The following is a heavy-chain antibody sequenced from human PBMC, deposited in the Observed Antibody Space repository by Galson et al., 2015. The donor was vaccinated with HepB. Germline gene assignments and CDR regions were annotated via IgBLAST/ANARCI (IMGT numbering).Heavy chain of an antibody. CDR3: ARGYDSSGPRLRYWFDP. CDR2: IIPILGIA. V-gene: IGHV1-69*04. Sequence: SVKVSCKASGGTFSSYAISWVRQAPGQGLEWMGRIIPILGIANYAQKFQGRVTITADKSTSTAYMELSSLRSEDTAVYYCARGYDSSGPRLRYWFDPWGQGTLVTVSS. CDR1: GGTFSSYA. J-gene: IGHJ5*02. D-gene: IGHD3-22*01.